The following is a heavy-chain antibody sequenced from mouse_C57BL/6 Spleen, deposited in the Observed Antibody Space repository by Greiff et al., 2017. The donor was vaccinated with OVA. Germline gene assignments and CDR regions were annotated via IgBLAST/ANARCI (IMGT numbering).Heavy chain of an antibody. CDR2: ISSGSSTI. D-gene: IGHD2-2*01. CDR1: GFTFSDYG. V-gene: IGHV5-17*01. CDR3: ARSRVTTRGHYFDY. Sequence: SGGGLVKPGGSLKLSCAASGFTFSDYGMHWVRQAPEKGLEWVAYISSGSSTIYYADTVKGRFTISRDNAKNTLFLQMTSLRSEDTAMYYCARSRVTTRGHYFDYWGQGTTLTVSS. J-gene: IGHJ2*01.